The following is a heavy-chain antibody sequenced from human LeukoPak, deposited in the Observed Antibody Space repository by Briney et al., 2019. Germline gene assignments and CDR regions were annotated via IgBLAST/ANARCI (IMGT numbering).Heavy chain of an antibody. V-gene: IGHV1-69*06. Sequence: SVKVSCKASGGTFSSYAISWVRQAPGQGLEWMGGIIPIFGTANYAQKFQGRVTITADKSTSTAYMELRSLRSDDTAVYYCARVDSSGWEWFDPWGQGTLVTVSS. J-gene: IGHJ5*02. CDR1: GGTFSSYA. D-gene: IGHD6-19*01. CDR3: ARVDSSGWEWFDP. CDR2: IIPIFGTA.